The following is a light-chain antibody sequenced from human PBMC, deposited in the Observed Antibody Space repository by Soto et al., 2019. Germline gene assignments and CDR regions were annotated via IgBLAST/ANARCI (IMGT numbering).Light chain of an antibody. CDR3: HQYNSWPRCT. CDR2: GAS. CDR1: QSVTLN. Sequence: EIMMTQSPGTLSVSPGEGATLSGTASQSVTLNLAWYQQKPAQPPRLLLYGASTRATGIPVRFRGSGSGTEFTLTISSLQSEDSAVYYCHQYNSWPRCTFGPGTKVEIK. V-gene: IGKV3-15*01. J-gene: IGKJ3*01.